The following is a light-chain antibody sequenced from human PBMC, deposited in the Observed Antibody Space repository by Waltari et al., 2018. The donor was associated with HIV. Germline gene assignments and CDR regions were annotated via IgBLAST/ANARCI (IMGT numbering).Light chain of an antibody. CDR3: QSTNVVRV. Sequence: SFELTQPPSVSVSPGQTARITCSGDALSKQLTFWYQKKPAQAPVLVIYKGTERPYGIPGRFSGSTSGTTATLTISGVQAEDEADYYCQSTNVVRVFGGGTKLTVL. CDR2: KGT. CDR1: ALSKQL. J-gene: IGLJ3*02. V-gene: IGLV3-25*03.